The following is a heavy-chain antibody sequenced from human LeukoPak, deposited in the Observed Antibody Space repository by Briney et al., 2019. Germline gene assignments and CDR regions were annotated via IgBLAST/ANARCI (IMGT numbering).Heavy chain of an antibody. CDR3: ARVRMGWLQLSYFDY. V-gene: IGHV4-34*01. CDR1: GGSFSGYY. Sequence: SETLSLTCAVYGGSFSGYYWSWIRQPPGKGLEWIGEINHSGSTNYNPSLKSRVTISVDTSKNQFSLKLSSVTAADTAVYYCARVRMGWLQLSYFDYWGQGTLVTVSS. CDR2: INHSGST. J-gene: IGHJ4*02. D-gene: IGHD5-24*01.